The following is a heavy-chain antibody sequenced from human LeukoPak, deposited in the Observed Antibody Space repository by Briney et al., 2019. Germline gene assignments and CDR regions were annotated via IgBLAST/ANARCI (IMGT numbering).Heavy chain of an antibody. D-gene: IGHD3-3*01. J-gene: IGHJ4*02. CDR1: GYTFTSYY. CDR2: INTNTGNP. V-gene: IGHV7-4-1*02. CDR3: ARGEYDFWSGYYFDY. Sequence: GASVKVSCKASGYTFTSYYMHWVRQAPGQGLERMGWINTNTGNPTYAQGFTGRFVFSLDTSVSTAYLQISSLKAEDTAVYYCARGEYDFWSGYYFDYWGQGTLVTVSS.